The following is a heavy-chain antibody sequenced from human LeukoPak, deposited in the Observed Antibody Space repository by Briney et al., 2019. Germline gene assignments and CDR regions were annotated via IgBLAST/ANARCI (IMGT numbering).Heavy chain of an antibody. D-gene: IGHD2-2*02. Sequence: PSETLSLTCAVSGYSISSGYHWGWIRQPPGKGLEWIGSIYHSGSTYYNPSLKSRVTISVDTSKNQFSLKLSSVTAADTAVYYCARHGLGVVVPAAIAYYYYYYYMDVWGKGTTVTVSS. J-gene: IGHJ6*03. CDR2: IYHSGST. CDR1: GYSISSGYH. CDR3: ARHGLGVVVPAAIAYYYYYYYMDV. V-gene: IGHV4-38-2*01.